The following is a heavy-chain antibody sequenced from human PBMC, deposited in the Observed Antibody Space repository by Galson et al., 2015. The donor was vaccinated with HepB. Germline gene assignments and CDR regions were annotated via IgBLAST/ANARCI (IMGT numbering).Heavy chain of an antibody. J-gene: IGHJ6*02. V-gene: IGHV3-30*18. CDR2: ISYDGSNK. D-gene: IGHD6-19*01. CDR1: GFTFSSYG. CDR3: AKAPHSGGWYLHYYYGMDV. Sequence: SLRLSCAASGFTFSSYGMHWVRQAPGKGLEWVAVISYDGSNKYYADSVKGRFTISRDNSKNTLYLQMNSLRAEDTAVYYCAKAPHSGGWYLHYYYGMDVWGQGTTVTVSS.